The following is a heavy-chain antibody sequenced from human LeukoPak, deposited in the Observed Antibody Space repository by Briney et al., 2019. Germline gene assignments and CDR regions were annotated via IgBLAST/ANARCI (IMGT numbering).Heavy chain of an antibody. CDR1: GFTFSTYW. D-gene: IGHD1-26*01. J-gene: IGHJ5*02. V-gene: IGHV3-74*03. CDR2: LDTVGSRK. CDR3: ARVRSGIYDWFDP. Sequence: GGSLRLSCAASGFTFSTYWMHWFRQAPGKGVVWVSRLDTVGSRKTYAQSVKGRFTISRDTAKNTLYLQMNSLTAEDTGVYYCARVRSGIYDWFDPWGQGTLVTVSS.